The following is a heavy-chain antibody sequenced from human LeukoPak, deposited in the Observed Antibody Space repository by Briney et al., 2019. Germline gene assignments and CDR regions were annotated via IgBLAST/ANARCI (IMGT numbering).Heavy chain of an antibody. V-gene: IGHV3-11*06. J-gene: IGHJ6*04. Sequence: GGSLRLSCAASGFTFSDYYVSWIRQAPGKGLGWVSYISSSSSYTNYADSVKGRFTISRDNAKNSLYLQMNSLRAEDTAVYYCARDLYGSGSYSNHYYGMDVWGKGTTVTVSS. CDR3: ARDLYGSGSYSNHYYGMDV. CDR1: GFTFSDYY. CDR2: ISSSSSYT. D-gene: IGHD3-10*01.